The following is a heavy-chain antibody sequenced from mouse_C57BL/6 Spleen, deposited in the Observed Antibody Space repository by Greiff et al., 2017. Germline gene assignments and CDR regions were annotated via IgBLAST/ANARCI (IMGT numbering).Heavy chain of an antibody. Sequence: VQLQQSGAELVKPGASVKLSCTASGFNIKDYYMHWVKQRTEQGLEWIGRIDPEDGETKYAPKFPGKATITADTSSNTAYLQLSSLTSEDTAVYYCARGDYDYAMDYWGQGTSVTVSS. CDR1: GFNIKDYY. CDR2: IDPEDGET. J-gene: IGHJ4*01. D-gene: IGHD1-1*02. V-gene: IGHV14-2*01. CDR3: ARGDYDYAMDY.